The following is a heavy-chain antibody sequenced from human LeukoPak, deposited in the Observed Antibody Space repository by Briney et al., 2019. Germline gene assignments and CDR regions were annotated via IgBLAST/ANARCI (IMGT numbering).Heavy chain of an antibody. CDR3: ARVAGSGWPGGYYFDY. CDR2: INPNSGGT. D-gene: IGHD6-19*01. Sequence: ASVKVSCKASGYTFTGYYMHWVRQAPGQGLEWMGWINPNSGGTNYAQKFQGRVTMTRDTSISTAYMELSRLRSDDTAVYYCARVAGSGWPGGYYFDYWGQGTLVTVSS. V-gene: IGHV1-2*02. J-gene: IGHJ4*02. CDR1: GYTFTGYY.